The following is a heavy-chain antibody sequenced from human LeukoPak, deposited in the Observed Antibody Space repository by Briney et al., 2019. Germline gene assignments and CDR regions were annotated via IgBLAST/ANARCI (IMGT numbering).Heavy chain of an antibody. Sequence: PGGSLRLSCAVSGLTFSNAWMSWVRQAPGKGLEWVRFTISRDDSKNTLYLQMNSLRAEDTAVYYCAKVQLGIGVDYWGQGTLVTVSS. CDR1: GLTFSNAW. V-gene: IGHV3-23*01. J-gene: IGHJ4*02. D-gene: IGHD7-27*01. CDR3: AKVQLGIGVDY.